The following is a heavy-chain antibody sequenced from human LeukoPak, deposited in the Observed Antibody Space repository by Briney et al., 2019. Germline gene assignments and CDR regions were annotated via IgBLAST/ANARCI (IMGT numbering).Heavy chain of an antibody. Sequence: ASVKVSCKASGYTFTSYGISWVRQAPGQGLEWMGWISAYNGNTNYAQKLQGRVTMTTDTSTSTAYMELRSLRSDDTAVYYCARHERYSITMVRGALSPYNWFDPWGQGTQVTVSS. V-gene: IGHV1-18*01. CDR2: ISAYNGNT. CDR3: ARHERYSITMVRGALSPYNWFDP. D-gene: IGHD3-10*01. CDR1: GYTFTSYG. J-gene: IGHJ5*02.